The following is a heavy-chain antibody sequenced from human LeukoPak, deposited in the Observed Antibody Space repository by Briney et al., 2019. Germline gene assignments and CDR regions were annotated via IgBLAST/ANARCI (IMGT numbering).Heavy chain of an antibody. D-gene: IGHD1-26*01. V-gene: IGHV4-59*02. CDR1: GGSVNNYY. CDR3: ARENRYSGSYFLPYFDY. J-gene: IGHJ4*02. CDR2: VYYSGTT. Sequence: SETLSLTCTVSGGSVNNYYWSWIRQPPGKGLEWIGYVYYSGTTNYKPSPKSRVTISVDTSKNQFSLKLSSVTAADTAMYYCARENRYSGSYFLPYFDYWGQGTLVTVSS.